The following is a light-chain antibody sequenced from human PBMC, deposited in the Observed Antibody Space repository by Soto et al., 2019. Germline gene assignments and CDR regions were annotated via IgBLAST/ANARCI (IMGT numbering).Light chain of an antibody. CDR3: QQYGNSPYT. CDR2: GAS. V-gene: IGKV3-20*01. CDR1: QSVSGNS. Sequence: EIVLTQSPGTLSLSPGDGATLSCRASQSVSGNSLAWYQQKPGQAPRLLIYGASTRATGIPDKFSGSGSGTDFTLTISRLEPEDCAVYNCQQYGNSPYTFGQGTKLEMK. J-gene: IGKJ2*01.